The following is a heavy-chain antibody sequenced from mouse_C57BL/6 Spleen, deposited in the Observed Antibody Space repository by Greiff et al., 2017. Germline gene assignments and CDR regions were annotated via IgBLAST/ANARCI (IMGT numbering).Heavy chain of an antibody. D-gene: IGHD2-1*01. Sequence: VQLQQPGTELVKPGASVPLSCKASGYTFTSYWMNWVNERPGQGLEWIGNINPSNGGTKYNEKFKSKATRTVDKSSSTAYMQLSSLTSEDSAVYYFARGDYGNWYFDVWGTGTTVTVSS. V-gene: IGHV1-53*01. J-gene: IGHJ1*03. CDR2: INPSNGGT. CDR1: GYTFTSYW. CDR3: ARGDYGNWYFDV.